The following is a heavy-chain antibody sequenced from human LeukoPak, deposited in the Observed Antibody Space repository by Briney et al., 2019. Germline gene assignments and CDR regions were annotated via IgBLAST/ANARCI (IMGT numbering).Heavy chain of an antibody. J-gene: IGHJ4*02. CDR2: IYYSGST. CDR1: GGSISSYY. Sequence: SETLSLTCTVSGGSISSYYWSWIRQPPGKGLEWIGYIYYSGSTNYNPSLKSRVTISVDTSKNQFSLKLSSVTAADTAVYYRAGTKTGLAVAGRSYFDYWGQGTLVTVSS. V-gene: IGHV4-59*08. D-gene: IGHD6-19*01. CDR3: AGTKTGLAVAGRSYFDY.